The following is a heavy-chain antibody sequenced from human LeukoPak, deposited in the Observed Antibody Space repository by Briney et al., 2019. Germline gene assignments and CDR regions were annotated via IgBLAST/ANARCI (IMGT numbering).Heavy chain of an antibody. J-gene: IGHJ4*02. D-gene: IGHD6-13*01. CDR3: ARRYSSTEIFDY. V-gene: IGHV5-51*01. Sequence: GESLKISCKGSGYSFTTYWIGWVRQMPGKGLERLGIIYPGDSDTRYSPSFQGQVTISADRSISTAYLQWSSLKASDTAIYYCARRYSSTEIFDYWGQGTLVTVSS. CDR1: GYSFTTYW. CDR2: IYPGDSDT.